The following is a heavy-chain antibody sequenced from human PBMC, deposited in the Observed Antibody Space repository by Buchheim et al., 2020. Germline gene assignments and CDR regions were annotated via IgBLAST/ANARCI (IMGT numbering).Heavy chain of an antibody. Sequence: QVQLVESGGGLVKPGGSLRLSCAASGFTFSDYYMSWIRQAPGKGLEWVSYISSSSSYTNYADSVKGRFTISRDNAKNSLYLQMNSLRAEDTAVYYCARAGYDILTGKKTTRYYYYGMDVWGQGTT. D-gene: IGHD3-9*01. J-gene: IGHJ6*02. V-gene: IGHV3-11*06. CDR1: GFTFSDYY. CDR2: ISSSSSYT. CDR3: ARAGYDILTGKKTTRYYYYGMDV.